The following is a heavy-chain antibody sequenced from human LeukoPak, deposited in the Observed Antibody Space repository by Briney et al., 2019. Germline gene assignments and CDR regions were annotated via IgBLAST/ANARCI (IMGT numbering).Heavy chain of an antibody. J-gene: IGHJ4*02. D-gene: IGHD2-21*02. V-gene: IGHV3-66*01. CDR2: IYSGGST. CDR1: GFTVSSNY. CDR3: ARERGIAYCGGDCSDYFDY. Sequence: GGSLRLSCAASGFTVSSNYMSWVRQAPGKGLEWVSVIYSGGSTYYADSVKGRVTISRDNSKNTLYLQMNSLRADDTAVYYCARERGIAYCGGDCSDYFDYWGQGTLVTVSS.